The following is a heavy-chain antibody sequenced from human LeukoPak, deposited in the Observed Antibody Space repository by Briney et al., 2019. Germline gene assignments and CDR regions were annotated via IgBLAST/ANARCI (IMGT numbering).Heavy chain of an antibody. D-gene: IGHD3-10*01. CDR1: GVSFSGYH. CDR2: ITHTGSI. V-gene: IGHV4-34*01. Sequence: SETLSLTCAVNGVSFSGYHWSWIRQSPGKGLECIGEITHTGSINYNPSLKSRVTFSVDMSKNQFSLNLTSVTAGDTAVYYCARGSRLAYYGWQHWAQGTLVTVSP. J-gene: IGHJ1*01. CDR3: ARGSRLAYYGWQH.